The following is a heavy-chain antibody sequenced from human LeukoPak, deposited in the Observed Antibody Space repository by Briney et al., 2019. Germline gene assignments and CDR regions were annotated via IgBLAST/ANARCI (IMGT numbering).Heavy chain of an antibody. CDR3: ARPYYYGSGSPDY. V-gene: IGHV3-11*03. J-gene: IGHJ4*02. CDR2: ISINGSYT. Sequence: NPGGSLRLSCAASGFNFRDYYMTWIRQAPGKGLEWVSCISINGSYTSYADSVKGRFTISRDNAKNSLYLQMNSLRADDTAVYYCARPYYYGSGSPDYWGQGTLVTVSS. CDR1: GFNFRDYY. D-gene: IGHD3-10*01.